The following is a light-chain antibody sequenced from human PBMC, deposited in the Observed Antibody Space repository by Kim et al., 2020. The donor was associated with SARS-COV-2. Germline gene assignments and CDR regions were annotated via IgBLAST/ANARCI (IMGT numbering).Light chain of an antibody. CDR1: KVGDDY. J-gene: IGLJ2*01. V-gene: IGLV3-1*01. Sequence: QGQTTSITGSGDKVGDDYDCWYQQKPGQPPVLVIYQDSKRPSVIPQRFSGSNSGNTATLTISGAQAVDEADYYCQAWDSSNAVVFGGGTQLTVL. CDR3: QAWDSSNAVV. CDR2: QDS.